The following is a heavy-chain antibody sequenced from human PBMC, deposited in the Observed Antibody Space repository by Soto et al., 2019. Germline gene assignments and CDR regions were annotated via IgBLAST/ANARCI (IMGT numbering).Heavy chain of an antibody. D-gene: IGHD3-3*01. CDR1: GGSVSTYY. CDR2: TSYSGNT. J-gene: IGHJ4*02. V-gene: IGHV4-59*02. Sequence: QVQLLESGPGLLRPSETLSLTCIISGGSVSTYYWSWIRQPPGKALEWIGLTSYSGNTNYNPSLKSRVAMAVDTSKNQLSLTLTPVTAADTAVYYCARDGVGPFDYWGQGTLVTVSS. CDR3: ARDGVGPFDY.